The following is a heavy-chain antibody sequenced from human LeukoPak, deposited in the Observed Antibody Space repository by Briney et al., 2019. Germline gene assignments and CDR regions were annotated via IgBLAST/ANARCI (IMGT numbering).Heavy chain of an antibody. CDR1: GGPFSDHY. J-gene: IGHJ4*02. D-gene: IGHD4-17*01. V-gene: IGHV4-34*01. Sequence: SETLSLTCGVYGGPFSDHYWSWIRQTPGKGLEWLGQINQSGRTNYNPSLKSRVTLSVDTSKNQFSLKLTSVTAADTAVYFCARDSSGDYVFTYWGQGTLVTVSS. CDR3: ARDSSGDYVFTY. CDR2: INQSGRT.